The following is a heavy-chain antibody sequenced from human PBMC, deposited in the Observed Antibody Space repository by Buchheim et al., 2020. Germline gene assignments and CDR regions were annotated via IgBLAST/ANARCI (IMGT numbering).Heavy chain of an antibody. J-gene: IGHJ5*02. CDR2: INPNSGVP. Sequence: VQSGPEVKKPGASVNVSCRASGYAFTAYYFHWVRQAPGQGLEWMGWINPNSGVPNYAQKFQGRLTMTMDTSTSTVYMDLRRLTSDDAAVYYCVRAQGNWGPLPLTSWGKGTL. CDR3: VRAQGNWGPLPLTS. CDR1: GYAFTAYY. D-gene: IGHD7-27*01. V-gene: IGHV1-2*02.